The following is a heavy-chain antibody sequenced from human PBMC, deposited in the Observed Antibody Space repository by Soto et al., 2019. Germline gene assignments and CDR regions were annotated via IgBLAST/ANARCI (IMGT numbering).Heavy chain of an antibody. D-gene: IGHD3-16*01. CDR3: AREGEMPYYYYGLDV. V-gene: IGHV1-18*01. Sequence: ASVKVSCKASGYTFTTYGISWVRQAPGQGLEWMGWISGYNGHTKYAQKLKGRVTMTTNASTSTVNMDLRSLRPNDTAMNYYAREGEMPYYYYGLDVWGQGTTVTVSS. J-gene: IGHJ6*02. CDR2: ISGYNGHT. CDR1: GYTFTTYG.